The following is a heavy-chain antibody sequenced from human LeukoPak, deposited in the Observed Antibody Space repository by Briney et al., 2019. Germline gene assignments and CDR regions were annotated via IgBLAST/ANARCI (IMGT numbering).Heavy chain of an antibody. D-gene: IGHD6-13*01. J-gene: IGHJ6*02. CDR1: GFTFSSYG. V-gene: IGHV3-33*01. CDR3: ARWSIAAAGPSYYGMDV. CDR2: IWYDGSNK. Sequence: GGSLRLSCAASGFTFSSYGMHWVRQAPGKGLEWVAVIWYDGSNKYYADSVKGRFTISRDNSKNTLYLQMNSLRAEDTAVYYCARWSIAAAGPSYYGMDVWGQGTTVTVSS.